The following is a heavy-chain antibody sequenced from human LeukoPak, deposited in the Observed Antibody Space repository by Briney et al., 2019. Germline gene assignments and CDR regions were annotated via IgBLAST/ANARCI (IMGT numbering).Heavy chain of an antibody. V-gene: IGHV4-34*01. D-gene: IGHD3-10*01. CDR3: ARDRSFHGSGSYHWFDP. Sequence: SETLSLTCAVYGGSFSGYYWSWIRQPPGKGLEWIGEINHSGSTNYNPSLKSRVTISVDTSKNQFSLKLSSVTAADTAVYYCARDRSFHGSGSYHWFDPWGQGTLVTASS. J-gene: IGHJ5*02. CDR2: INHSGST. CDR1: GGSFSGYY.